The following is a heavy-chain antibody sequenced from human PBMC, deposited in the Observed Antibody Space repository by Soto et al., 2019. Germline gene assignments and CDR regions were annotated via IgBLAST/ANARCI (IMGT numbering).Heavy chain of an antibody. CDR1: GGSISSGGYY. CDR2: IYYSGST. CDR3: ARAQGYDSSGYFPFDY. J-gene: IGHJ4*02. V-gene: IGHV4-31*03. Sequence: QVKLQESGPGLVKPSQPLSLTCTVSGGSISSGGYYWSWIRQHPGKGLEWIGYIYYSGSTYYNPPLKSRVTISVDTSKNQFSLKLSSVTAADTAVYYCARAQGYDSSGYFPFDYWGQGTLVTVSS. D-gene: IGHD3-22*01.